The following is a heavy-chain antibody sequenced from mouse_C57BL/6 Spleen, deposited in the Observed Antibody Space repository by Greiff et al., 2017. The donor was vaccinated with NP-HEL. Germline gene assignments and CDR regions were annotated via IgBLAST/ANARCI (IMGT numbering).Heavy chain of an antibody. CDR1: GYSITSGYY. CDR2: ISYDGSN. V-gene: IGHV3-6*01. J-gene: IGHJ2*01. Sequence: EVQLQESGPGLVKPSQSLSLTCSVTGYSITSGYYWNWIRQFPGNKLEWMGYISYDGSNNYNPSLKNRISITRDTSKNQFFLKLNSVTTEDTATYYCARGGTTVVAPGYWGQGTTLTVSS. CDR3: ARGGTTVVAPGY. D-gene: IGHD1-1*01.